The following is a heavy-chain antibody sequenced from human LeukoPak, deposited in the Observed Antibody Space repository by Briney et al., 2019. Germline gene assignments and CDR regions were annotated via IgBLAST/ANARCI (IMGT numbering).Heavy chain of an antibody. CDR3: ARAVRFLEWPNWFDP. CDR2: IYYSGST. D-gene: IGHD3-3*01. J-gene: IGHJ5*02. V-gene: IGHV4-31*03. Sequence: PSQTLSLTCTVSGGSISSGGYYWSWIRQHPGKGREWIGYIYYSGSTYYNPSLKSRITISVDTSKNQFSLKLSSVTAADTAVYYCARAVRFLEWPNWFDPWGQGTLVTVSS. CDR1: GGSISSGGYY.